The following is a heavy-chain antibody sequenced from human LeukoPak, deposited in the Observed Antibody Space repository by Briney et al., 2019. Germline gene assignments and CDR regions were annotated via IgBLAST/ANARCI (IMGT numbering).Heavy chain of an antibody. J-gene: IGHJ6*02. Sequence: GGSLRLSCAASGFTVSSYWMHWVRQAPGKGLVWVSRINSDGRSTSYADSVKGRFTISRDNAKNTLYLQMNSLRDEDTAVYYCARGGIAAAEALSYYYYYYGMDVWGQGTTVTVSS. CDR3: ARGGIAAAEALSYYYYYYGMDV. V-gene: IGHV3-74*01. CDR2: INSDGRST. CDR1: GFTVSSYW. D-gene: IGHD6-13*01.